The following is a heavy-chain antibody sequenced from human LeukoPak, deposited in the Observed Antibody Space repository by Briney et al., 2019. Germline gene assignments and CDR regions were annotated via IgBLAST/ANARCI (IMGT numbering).Heavy chain of an antibody. V-gene: IGHV1-69*05. Sequence: GASVKVSCKASGGTFSSYAISWVRQAPGQGLEWMGGIIPIFGTANYAQKFQGRVTITTDESTSTAYMELSSLRSDDTAVYYCARDQGGNYDYWGQGTLVTVSS. CDR2: IIPIFGTA. D-gene: IGHD3-16*01. J-gene: IGHJ4*02. CDR3: ARDQGGNYDY. CDR1: GGTFSSYA.